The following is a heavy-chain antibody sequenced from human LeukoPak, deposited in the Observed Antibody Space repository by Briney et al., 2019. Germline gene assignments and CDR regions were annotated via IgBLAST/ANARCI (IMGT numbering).Heavy chain of an antibody. CDR2: IYYSGTT. J-gene: IGHJ4*02. D-gene: IGHD5-18*01. V-gene: IGHV4-59*08. CDR3: ASGTVDTAIDY. Sequence: SETLSLTCTVSGGYISSYNCSWIRQPPGKGLEWIGYIYYSGTTNYNPSLKSRVTISSDTSKNQFSLKLSSVTAADTAVYYCASGTVDTAIDYWGQGTLVTVSS. CDR1: GGYISSYN.